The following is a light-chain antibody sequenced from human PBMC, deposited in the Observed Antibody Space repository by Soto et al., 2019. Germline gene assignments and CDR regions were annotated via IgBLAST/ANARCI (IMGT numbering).Light chain of an antibody. Sequence: QSVLTQPPSVSGAPGQRVTISCTVSSSNIGAGYDVHWYQQLPGTAPKLLIYGNSNRPSGVPDRFSGSKSGTSASLAITGLQAEDDADYYCQSYDSSLSGSGVFGGGTKVTVL. CDR3: QSYDSSLSGSGV. J-gene: IGLJ2*01. CDR1: SSNIGAGYD. V-gene: IGLV1-40*01. CDR2: GNS.